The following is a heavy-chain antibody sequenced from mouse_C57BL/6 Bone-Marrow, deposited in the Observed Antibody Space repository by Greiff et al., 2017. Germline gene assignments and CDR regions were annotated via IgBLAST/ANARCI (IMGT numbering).Heavy chain of an antibody. CDR3: TRNFYWYFDV. J-gene: IGHJ1*03. V-gene: IGHV14-4*01. D-gene: IGHD2-1*01. CDR2: IDPENGDT. Sequence: EVHLVESGAELVRPGASVKLSCTASGFNIKDDYMHWVKQRPEQGLAWIGWIDPENGDTEYASKFQGKATITADTSSNTAYLQLSSLTSEDTAVYYCTRNFYWYFDVWCTGTTVTVSS. CDR1: GFNIKDDY.